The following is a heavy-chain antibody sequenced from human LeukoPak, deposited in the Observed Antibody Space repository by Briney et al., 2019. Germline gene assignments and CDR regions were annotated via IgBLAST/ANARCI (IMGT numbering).Heavy chain of an antibody. Sequence: GGSLRLSCAASGFTFSNSAMSWVRQAPGKGLEWVSTLSGSGITTYYADSVKGRFTISRDNSKNTLYLQMNSLRAEDTAVYYCAKGIYSSGWSYFDYWGQGTMVTVSS. CDR1: GFTFSNSA. J-gene: IGHJ4*03. V-gene: IGHV3-23*01. D-gene: IGHD6-19*01. CDR3: AKGIYSSGWSYFDY. CDR2: LSGSGITT.